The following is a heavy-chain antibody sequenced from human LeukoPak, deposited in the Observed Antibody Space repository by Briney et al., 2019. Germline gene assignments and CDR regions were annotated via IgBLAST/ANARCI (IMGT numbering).Heavy chain of an antibody. D-gene: IGHD1-26*01. CDR2: IKQDGSQK. J-gene: IGHJ4*02. Sequence: GGSLRLSCVASGFSFSNFWMSWVRQAPGERPEWLTNIKQDGSQKYYVDSVRGRFTISRDNAKNSLYLQMNSLRAEDTAVYYCARPGGSSSCFDYWGQGTLVTVSS. CDR1: GFSFSNFW. V-gene: IGHV3-7*03. CDR3: ARPGGSSSCFDY.